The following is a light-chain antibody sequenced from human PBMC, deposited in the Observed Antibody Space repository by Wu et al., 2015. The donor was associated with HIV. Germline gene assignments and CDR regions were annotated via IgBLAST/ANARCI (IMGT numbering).Light chain of an antibody. V-gene: IGKV3-20*01. J-gene: IGKJ1*01. Sequence: EIVLTQSPGTLSLSPGERATLSCRASQSVSSSYLAWYQQKPGQAPRLLIHGASSRATDIPDRISGSGSGTDFTLTISRLEPEDFAVYYCQQYGSSPWTFGQGTKVGNQT. CDR2: GAS. CDR3: QQYGSSPWT. CDR1: QSVSSSY.